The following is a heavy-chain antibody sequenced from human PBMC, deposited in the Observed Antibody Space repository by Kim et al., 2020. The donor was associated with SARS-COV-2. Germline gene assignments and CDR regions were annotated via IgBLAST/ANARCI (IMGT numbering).Heavy chain of an antibody. CDR2: INHSGST. D-gene: IGHD3-16*01. V-gene: IGHV4-34*01. Sequence: SETLSLTCAVYGGSFSGYYWSWIRQPPGKGLEWIGEINHSGSTNYNPSLKSRVTISVDTSKNQFSLKLSSVTAADTAVYYCARASRVITFGGGPPRWFDP. J-gene: IGHJ5*02. CDR1: GGSFSGYY. CDR3: ARASRVITFGGGPPRWFDP.